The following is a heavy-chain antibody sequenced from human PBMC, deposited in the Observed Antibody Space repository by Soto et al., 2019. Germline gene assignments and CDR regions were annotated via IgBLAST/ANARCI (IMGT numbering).Heavy chain of an antibody. Sequence: SETLSLTCAVSGGSISNYYWSWIRRPPGKGLEWIAYLHTTGSTNSNPSLNGRVTMSLDTSRNQFSLRLSSLTAADTAVYYCARRLPAEPYFDSWGRGTLVTVSS. V-gene: IGHV4-59*01. CDR3: ARRLPAEPYFDS. CDR1: GGSISNYY. D-gene: IGHD4-17*01. J-gene: IGHJ4*02. CDR2: LHTTGST.